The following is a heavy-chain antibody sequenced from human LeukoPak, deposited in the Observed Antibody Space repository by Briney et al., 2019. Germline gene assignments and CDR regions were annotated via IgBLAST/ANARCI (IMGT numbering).Heavy chain of an antibody. CDR2: IVPMFGAK. Sequence: SVKVSCKTSRDTFSRYAITWVRQAPGQGLEWLGGIVPMFGAKKYAEKFQGRVTITTDKSTNTAYLELSSLSTEDTAVFYCARGSYVSGGFYHYYYYMDVWGKGTTVTVSS. D-gene: IGHD5-12*01. CDR3: ARGSYVSGGFYHYYYYMDV. J-gene: IGHJ6*03. V-gene: IGHV1-69*05. CDR1: RDTFSRYA.